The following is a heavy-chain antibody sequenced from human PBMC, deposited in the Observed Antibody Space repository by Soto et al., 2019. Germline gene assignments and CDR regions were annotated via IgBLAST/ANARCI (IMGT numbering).Heavy chain of an antibody. Sequence: SETLSLTCTVSVGSVSSGDYYWGWIRQPPGKGLEWSGYVYYGGSTYYNPSLKSRVTISLDTSKNQFALKLTSVTAADTAVYFCAREVRFKTPLSGGAPGGPYYYSYYGMDVWGQGTTVTVSS. CDR2: VYYGGST. V-gene: IGHV4-30-4*01. CDR1: VGSVSSGDYY. D-gene: IGHD3-3*01. CDR3: AREVRFKTPLSGGAPGGPYYYSYYGMDV. J-gene: IGHJ6*02.